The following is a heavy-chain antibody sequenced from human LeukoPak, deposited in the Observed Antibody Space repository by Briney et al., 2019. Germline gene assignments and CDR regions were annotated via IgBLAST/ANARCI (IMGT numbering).Heavy chain of an antibody. J-gene: IGHJ5*02. Sequence: GGSLRLSCAASGFTVSSNYMSWVRQAPGKGLEWVSVIYSGGSTYYADSVKGRFTISRHNSKNTLYLQMNSLRAEDTAVYYCARDRKPSGGVVVVVPAALGNWFDPWGQGTLVTVSS. CDR3: ARDRKPSGGVVVVVPAALGNWFDP. V-gene: IGHV3-53*04. D-gene: IGHD2-2*01. CDR1: GFTVSSNY. CDR2: IYSGGST.